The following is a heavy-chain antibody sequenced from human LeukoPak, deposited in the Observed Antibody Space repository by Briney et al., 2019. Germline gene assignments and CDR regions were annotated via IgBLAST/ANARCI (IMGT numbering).Heavy chain of an antibody. Sequence: PGGSLRLSCAASGFTFSSYEMTWVRQAPGKGLKWGSNISSSDTTIHYADSVKGRFTISRDNARNSLYLKMNSLRAEDTAVYYCARSRRDNYYYYYGMDVWGQGTTVTVSS. CDR3: ARSRRDNYYYYYGMDV. D-gene: IGHD5-24*01. V-gene: IGHV3-48*03. CDR2: ISSSDTTI. CDR1: GFTFSSYE. J-gene: IGHJ6*02.